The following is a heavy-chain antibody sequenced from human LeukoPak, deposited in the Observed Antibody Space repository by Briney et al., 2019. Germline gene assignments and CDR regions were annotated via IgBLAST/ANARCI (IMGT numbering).Heavy chain of an antibody. D-gene: IGHD6-13*01. CDR3: ASESTSRNWYN. CDR1: GFTFSNYW. Sequence: PGGSLRLSCAASGFTFSNYWMRWVRQAQGKGLVWVSGIKGDGGEITYADSVKGRVTISRDNAKNTVYLQLNSLRAEDTAVYYCASESTSRNWYNWGQGTLVTVSS. J-gene: IGHJ4*02. CDR2: IKGDGGEI. V-gene: IGHV3-74*03.